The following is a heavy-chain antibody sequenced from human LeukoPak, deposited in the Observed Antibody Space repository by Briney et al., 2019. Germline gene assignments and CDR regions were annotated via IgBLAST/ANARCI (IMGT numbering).Heavy chain of an antibody. CDR1: GGSISSYY. CDR2: IYYSGTN. V-gene: IGHV4-59*01. D-gene: IGHD1-26*01. CDR3: ARSSGAYRSFDY. Sequence: ETLSLTCTVSGGSISSYYWSWIRQPPGKGLEWIGYIYYSGTNDYNPSLKSRVTISVDTSKNQFSRKGSSVTAAATAVYYWARSSGAYRSFDYWGQGNLVPVSS. J-gene: IGHJ4*02.